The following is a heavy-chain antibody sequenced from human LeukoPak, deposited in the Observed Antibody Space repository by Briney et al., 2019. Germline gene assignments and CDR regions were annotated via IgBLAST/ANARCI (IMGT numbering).Heavy chain of an antibody. CDR1: GGTFSSYA. D-gene: IGHD6-6*01. Sequence: ASVKVSCKASGGTFSSYAISWVRQAPGQGLEWMGWMNPNSGNTGYAQKFQGRVTMTRNTSISTAYMELSSLRSEDTAVYYCARSISSPGYYYYMDVWGKGTTVTVSS. CDR2: MNPNSGNT. V-gene: IGHV1-8*02. J-gene: IGHJ6*03. CDR3: ARSISSPGYYYYMDV.